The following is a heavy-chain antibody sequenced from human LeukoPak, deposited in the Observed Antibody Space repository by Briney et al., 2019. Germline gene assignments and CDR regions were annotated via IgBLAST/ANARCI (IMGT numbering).Heavy chain of an antibody. V-gene: IGHV3-33*01. CDR2: MWYDGSNK. D-gene: IGHD3-10*01. CDR3: ARASYYYGSGSEFDY. Sequence: GGSLRLSCAASGFTFSSYGMHWVRQAPGKGLEWVAVMWYDGSNKYYADSVKGRFTISRDNSKNTLYLQMNSLRAEDTAVYYCARASYYYGSGSEFDYWGQGTLVTVSS. J-gene: IGHJ4*02. CDR1: GFTFSSYG.